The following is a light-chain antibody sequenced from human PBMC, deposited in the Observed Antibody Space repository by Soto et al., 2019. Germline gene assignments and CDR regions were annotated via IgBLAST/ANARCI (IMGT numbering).Light chain of an antibody. CDR2: AAS. Sequence: VLTQSPVTLSMSPGERATLSCRASQSVNSDLAWYQQKPGQAPRLLIYAASTRATGIPARFSGSGSGTEFTITISSMQSEDFAVYYCQQYNYWWTFGQGTKVEIK. J-gene: IGKJ1*01. CDR1: QSVNSD. CDR3: QQYNYWWT. V-gene: IGKV3-15*01.